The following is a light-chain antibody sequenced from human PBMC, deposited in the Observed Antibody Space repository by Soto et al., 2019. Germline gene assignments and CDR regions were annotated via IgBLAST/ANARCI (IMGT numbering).Light chain of an antibody. CDR3: QYWDDYSWT. Sequence: DIQMTQSPSTLSASVGDRVTITCRASQSITDWLAWYQQKPGKAPKFLIYKASNLEGGVPSRFSGSGSGTEFTLTISSVQPDDFATYYCQYWDDYSWTLSKRTKVEIK. V-gene: IGKV1-5*03. J-gene: IGKJ1*01. CDR2: KAS. CDR1: QSITDW.